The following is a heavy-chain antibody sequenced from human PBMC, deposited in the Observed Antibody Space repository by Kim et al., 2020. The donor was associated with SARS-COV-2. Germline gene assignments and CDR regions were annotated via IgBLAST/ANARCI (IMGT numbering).Heavy chain of an antibody. J-gene: IGHJ4*02. CDR1: GYTCTGYY. D-gene: IGHD3-22*01. CDR3: ARPTNRYYYDSSGYYLLY. Sequence: SVKVSCKASGYTCTGYYMHWVRQAPGQGLEWMGWINPNSGGTNYAQKFQGRVTMTRDTSISTAYMELSRLRSDDTAVYYCARPTNRYYYDSSGYYLLYWGQGTLVTVSS. V-gene: IGHV1-2*02. CDR2: INPNSGGT.